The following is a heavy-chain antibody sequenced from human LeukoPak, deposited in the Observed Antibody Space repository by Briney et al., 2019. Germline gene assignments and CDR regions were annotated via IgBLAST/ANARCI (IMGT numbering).Heavy chain of an antibody. CDR3: ARNRLSHYYVSGSNYFDI. CDR1: GGSIGSNY. V-gene: IGHV4-59*01. J-gene: IGHJ3*02. Sequence: PSETLSLTCNVFGGSIGSNYWSWIRQPPGKGPEWIGYIYYSGTTNYNPSLKSRATISVETSKNQISLKLRSVTAADTAVYYCARNRLSHYYVSGSNYFDIWGHGTMVTVSS. D-gene: IGHD3-10*01. CDR2: IYYSGTT.